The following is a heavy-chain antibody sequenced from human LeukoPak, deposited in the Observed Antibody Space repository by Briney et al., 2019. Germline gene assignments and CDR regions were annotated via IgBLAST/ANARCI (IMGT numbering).Heavy chain of an antibody. CDR3: ARDYTGSSLDY. CDR1: GGSISTYH. CDR2: IYYSGST. Sequence: SETLSLTCTVSGGSISTYHWSWIRQPPWKGLEWIGSIYYSGSTYYNPSLKSRVTISVDTSKNRFSLKLSSVTAADTAVYYCARDYTGSSLDYWGQGTLVTVSS. D-gene: IGHD6-6*01. V-gene: IGHV4-59*12. J-gene: IGHJ4*02.